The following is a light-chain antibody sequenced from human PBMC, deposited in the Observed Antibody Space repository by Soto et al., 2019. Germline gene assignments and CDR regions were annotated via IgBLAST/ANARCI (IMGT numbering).Light chain of an antibody. V-gene: IGKV1D-13*01. J-gene: IGKJ4*01. CDR2: DAS. Sequence: TQLTQSPSSLAASVRDRVTITCRASQGIISALAWYQQKPGKDPTLLLYDASSLESSVPSGFSGSRAATEFTLPIISLQHQDDSTVYCLQQYNNPRTFGEGTKVDIK. CDR3: LQQYNNPRT. CDR1: QGIISA.